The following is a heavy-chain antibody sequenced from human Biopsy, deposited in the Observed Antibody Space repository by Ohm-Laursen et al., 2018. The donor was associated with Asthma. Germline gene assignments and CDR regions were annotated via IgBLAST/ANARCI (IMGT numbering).Heavy chain of an antibody. J-gene: IGHJ4*02. Sequence: SLRLSCAASGFSFSNFAIHWVRQAPGKGLKWVSVIYSGGTSHTADSVRGRFTISRDFSKNTLHLQMHSLRVEDTAVYYCARGDSSGWSHYYFDYWGQGTLVTVSS. CDR2: IYSGGTS. V-gene: IGHV3-53*01. D-gene: IGHD6-19*01. CDR3: ARGDSSGWSHYYFDY. CDR1: GFSFSNFA.